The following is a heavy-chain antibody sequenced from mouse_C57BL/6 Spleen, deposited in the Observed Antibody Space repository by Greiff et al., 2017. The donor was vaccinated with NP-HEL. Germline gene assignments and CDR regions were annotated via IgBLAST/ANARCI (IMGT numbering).Heavy chain of an antibody. CDR1: GYTFTDYE. V-gene: IGHV1-15*01. CDR3: TRHSPDYFDY. CDR2: IDPETGGT. J-gene: IGHJ2*01. D-gene: IGHD3-1*01. Sequence: VQLQQSGAELVRPGASVTLSCKASGYTFTDYEMHWVKQTPVHGLEWIGAIDPETGGTAYNQKFKGKAILTADKSSSTAYMELRSLTSEDSAVYYCTRHSPDYFDYWGQGTTLTVSS.